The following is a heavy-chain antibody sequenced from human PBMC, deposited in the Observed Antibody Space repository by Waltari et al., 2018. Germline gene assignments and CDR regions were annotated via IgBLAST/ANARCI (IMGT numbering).Heavy chain of an antibody. V-gene: IGHV3-30*02. CDR3: AKDATVTANWFDP. D-gene: IGHD4-4*01. Sequence: QVQLVESGGGVVQPGGSLRLSCAASGFTFRSYGMHWVRRAPGKGLEWVAFIRYDGSNKYYADSVRGRFTISRDNSKNTLYLQMNSLRAEDTAVYYCAKDATVTANWFDPWGQGTLVTVSS. J-gene: IGHJ5*02. CDR1: GFTFRSYG. CDR2: IRYDGSNK.